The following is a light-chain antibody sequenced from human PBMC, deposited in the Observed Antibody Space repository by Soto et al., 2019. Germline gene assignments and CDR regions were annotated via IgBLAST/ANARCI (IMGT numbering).Light chain of an antibody. CDR3: QQYNNWWT. Sequence: EIVMTQSPATLSVSPGERATLSCRASQSVSSNLAWYQQKPGQAPRLLIYGASIRATGIPDRFGGSGSGTDFTLTISRLEPEDFAVYYCQQYNNWWTFGQGTKVDIK. J-gene: IGKJ1*01. CDR1: QSVSSN. V-gene: IGKV3D-15*01. CDR2: GAS.